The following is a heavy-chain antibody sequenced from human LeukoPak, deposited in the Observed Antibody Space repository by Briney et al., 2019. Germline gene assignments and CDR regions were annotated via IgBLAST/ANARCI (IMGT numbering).Heavy chain of an antibody. Sequence: GGSLRLSCAASGFTFSTYWMNWVRQAPGKGLEWVAKIKEDGSEKFYVDSVRGRFTISRDNAKNSLYLQMNSLRAEDTAVYYCARDRTSMSYWGQGTLVTVSS. CDR3: ARDRTSMSY. J-gene: IGHJ4*02. CDR2: IKEDGSEK. V-gene: IGHV3-7*01. D-gene: IGHD5/OR15-5a*01. CDR1: GFTFSTYW.